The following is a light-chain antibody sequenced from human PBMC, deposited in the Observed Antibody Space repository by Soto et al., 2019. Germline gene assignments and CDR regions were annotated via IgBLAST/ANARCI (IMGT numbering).Light chain of an antibody. CDR2: GAS. CDR3: QHYNNWPRT. Sequence: EIVMTQSPATLSVSPGERATLSCRASQSVSSNLAWYQQNPGQAPRLLIYGASTRATGIPARFSGSGSGTEFTLNISSLQSEDFAIYYCQHYNNWPRTFGQGTK. J-gene: IGKJ1*01. V-gene: IGKV3-15*01. CDR1: QSVSSN.